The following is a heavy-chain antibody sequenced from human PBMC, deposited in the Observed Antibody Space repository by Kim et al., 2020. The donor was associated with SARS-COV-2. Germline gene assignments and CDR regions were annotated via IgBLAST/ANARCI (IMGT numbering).Heavy chain of an antibody. V-gene: IGHV7-4-1*02. D-gene: IGHD3-10*01. J-gene: IGHJ4*02. Sequence: YAQGFTGRFVFSLDTSVSTAYLQISSLKAEDTAVYYCAREAAMVRGVPDYWGQGTLVTVSS. CDR3: AREAAMVRGVPDY.